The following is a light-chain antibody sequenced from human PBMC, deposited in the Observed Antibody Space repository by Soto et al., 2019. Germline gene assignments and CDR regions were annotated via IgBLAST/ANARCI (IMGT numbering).Light chain of an antibody. Sequence: QSALTQPDSVSGSTGQTITISCPGTSRAIGGYNYVSWYQQPPGKAPKLMIYDVSNRPSGVSNRFSGSKSGNTAALTISGLQAEDESHYYCSSYISTNIPDVLFGGGTKLTGL. CDR2: DVS. CDR3: SSYISTNIPDVL. CDR1: SRAIGGYNY. J-gene: IGLJ2*01. V-gene: IGLV2-14*03.